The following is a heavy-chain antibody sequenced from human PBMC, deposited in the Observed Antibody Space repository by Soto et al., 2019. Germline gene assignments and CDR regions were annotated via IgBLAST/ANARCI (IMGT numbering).Heavy chain of an antibody. CDR2: ISGYNGNT. CDR1: GYTFTTYG. V-gene: IGHV1-18*01. J-gene: IGHJ4*02. Sequence: QVQLVQSGTEVQKPGASVKVSCKTSGYTFTTYGIHWVRQAPGQGLEWMGWISGYNGNTNYAQKFQDRVTMTTDTSRSIGYMELRSLTFEDTAVYYCVRGAHGSGYGVYWGQGTLVTVSS. CDR3: VRGAHGSGYGVY. D-gene: IGHD3-3*01.